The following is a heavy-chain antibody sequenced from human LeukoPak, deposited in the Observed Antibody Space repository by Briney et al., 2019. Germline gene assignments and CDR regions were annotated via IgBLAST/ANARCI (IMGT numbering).Heavy chain of an antibody. V-gene: IGHV3-11*05. CDR2: ISSSSSYT. CDR1: GFTFSDYY. CDR3: ARVGDCSSTSCYAFFDY. Sequence: GGSLRLSCAASGFTFSDYYMSWIRQAPGKGLEWVSYISSSSSYTNYADSVKGRFTISRDNAKNSLYLQMNSLRAEDTAVYYCARVGDCSSTSCYAFFDYWGQGTLVTVSS. D-gene: IGHD2-2*01. J-gene: IGHJ4*02.